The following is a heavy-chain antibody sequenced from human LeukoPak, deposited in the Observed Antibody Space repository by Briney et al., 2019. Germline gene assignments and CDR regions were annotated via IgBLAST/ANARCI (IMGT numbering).Heavy chain of an antibody. CDR2: ISSSSSYI. Sequence: PGGSLRLSCAASGFTFSTYAMSWVRQAPGKGLEWVSSISSSSSYIYYADSVKGRFTISRDNAKNSLYLQMNSLRAEDTAVYFCARVSLYGSGSYGDYWGQGTLVTVSS. D-gene: IGHD3-10*01. V-gene: IGHV3-21*01. J-gene: IGHJ4*02. CDR1: GFTFSTYA. CDR3: ARVSLYGSGSYGDY.